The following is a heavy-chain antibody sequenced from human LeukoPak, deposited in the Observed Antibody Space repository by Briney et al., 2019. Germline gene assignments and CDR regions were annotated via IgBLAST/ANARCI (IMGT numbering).Heavy chain of an antibody. D-gene: IGHD2-15*01. V-gene: IGHV4-39*01. Sequence: ETLSLTCTVSGGSIDSRSYYWDWIRQAPGKGLEWILTIYHSGSTEYNPSLKSRVAIFVDTSKNQFSLILHSVAAADTAVYYCARRSEFDNTHYHYFDYWGQGALVTVSS. CDR2: IYHSGST. CDR3: ARRSEFDNTHYHYFDY. CDR1: GGSIDSRSYY. J-gene: IGHJ4*02.